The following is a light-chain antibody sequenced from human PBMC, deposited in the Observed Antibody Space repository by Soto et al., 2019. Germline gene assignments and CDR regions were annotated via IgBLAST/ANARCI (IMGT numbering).Light chain of an antibody. CDR2: INSDGVH. CDR3: QTWGPGIRV. CDR1: SGHSTYS. V-gene: IGLV4-69*01. Sequence: QLVLTQSPSASASLGASVKLTCTLSSGHSTYSIAWHQHQPPKGPRFLMKINSDGVHIKGDGIPERFSGSSSGAERYLTISSLQSEDEADYYCQTWGPGIRVFGTATKVTVL. J-gene: IGLJ1*01.